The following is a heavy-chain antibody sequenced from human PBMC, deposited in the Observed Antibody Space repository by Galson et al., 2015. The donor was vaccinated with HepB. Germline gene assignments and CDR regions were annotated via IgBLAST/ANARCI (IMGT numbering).Heavy chain of an antibody. CDR3: ARAGTGGWIMDV. D-gene: IGHD6-19*01. V-gene: IGHV3-33*01. CDR2: IWYDGSNK. CDR1: RFTFSSFG. J-gene: IGHJ6*02. Sequence: SLRLSCAASRFTFSSFGMHWIRQAPGKGLEWVAIIWYDGSNKYYADSVKGRFTISKDNSKNTLYLQMNSLRAEDTAVYFCARAGTGGWIMDVWGQGTTVTVSS.